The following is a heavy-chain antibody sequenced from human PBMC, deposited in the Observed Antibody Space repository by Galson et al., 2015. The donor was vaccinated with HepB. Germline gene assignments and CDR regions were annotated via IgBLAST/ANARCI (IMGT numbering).Heavy chain of an antibody. Sequence: SVKVSCKASGYTFTSYAMHWVRQAPGQRLEWMGWINAGNGNTKYSQKFQGRVTITRDTSASTAYMELSSLRSEDTAVYYCARGKYDYVWGSYRPVWFDPWGQGTLVTVSS. CDR2: INAGNGNT. CDR1: GYTFTSYA. J-gene: IGHJ5*02. D-gene: IGHD3-16*02. CDR3: ARGKYDYVWGSYRPVWFDP. V-gene: IGHV1-3*01.